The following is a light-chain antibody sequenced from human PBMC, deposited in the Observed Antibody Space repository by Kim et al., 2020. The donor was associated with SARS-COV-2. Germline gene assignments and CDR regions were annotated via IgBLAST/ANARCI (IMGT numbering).Light chain of an antibody. CDR1: KLGDKY. J-gene: IGLJ3*02. CDR2: QDS. V-gene: IGLV3-1*01. Sequence: SYELTQPPSVSVSPGQTASITCSGDKLGDKYACWYQQKPGQSPVLAIYQDSKRPSGIPERFSGSNSGNTATLTISGTQAMDEADYYCQAWDSSTAVFGGG. CDR3: QAWDSSTAV.